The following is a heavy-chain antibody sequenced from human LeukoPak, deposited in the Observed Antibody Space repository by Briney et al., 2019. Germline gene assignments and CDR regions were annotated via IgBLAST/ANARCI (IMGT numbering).Heavy chain of an antibody. V-gene: IGHV3-21*01. J-gene: IGHJ6*02. CDR2: ITSSSSYV. CDR3: TSDKGYCSGGSCYYYGMDV. Sequence: GGCLRLSCAASGFTFSSYTMNWVRQAPGKGLEWVSSITSSSSYVYLADSLKGRFRISRDNAKNSLYLQMNSLRAEDTAVYYCTSDKGYCSGGSCYYYGMDVWGQGTTVTVSS. D-gene: IGHD2-15*01. CDR1: GFTFSSYT.